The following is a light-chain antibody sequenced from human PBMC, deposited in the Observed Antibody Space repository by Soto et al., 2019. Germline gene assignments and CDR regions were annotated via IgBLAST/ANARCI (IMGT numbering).Light chain of an antibody. J-gene: IGKJ4*01. CDR1: ESVSRY. V-gene: IGKV3-11*01. CDR3: QQDSNLPRLT. Sequence: EIVLTQSPATLSLSPGERATLSCRASESVSRYLAWYQQKPGQAPRLLIYDASSRATGIPARFSGSGSGTDFTLTISSLEPEDFAVYYCQQDSNLPRLTFGGGTKVEIK. CDR2: DAS.